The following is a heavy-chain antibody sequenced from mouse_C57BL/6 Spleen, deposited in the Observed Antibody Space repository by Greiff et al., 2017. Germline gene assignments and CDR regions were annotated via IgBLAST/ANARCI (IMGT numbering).Heavy chain of an antibody. Sequence: EVQLVESGEGLVKPGGSLKLSCAASGFTFSSYAMSWVRQTPEKRLEWVAYISSGGDYIYYADTVKGRFTISRDNARNTLYLQMSSLKSEDTAMYYCTRLYYDYDYFDYWGQGTTLTVSS. V-gene: IGHV5-9-1*02. J-gene: IGHJ2*01. CDR2: ISSGGDYI. CDR1: GFTFSSYA. CDR3: TRLYYDYDYFDY. D-gene: IGHD2-4*01.